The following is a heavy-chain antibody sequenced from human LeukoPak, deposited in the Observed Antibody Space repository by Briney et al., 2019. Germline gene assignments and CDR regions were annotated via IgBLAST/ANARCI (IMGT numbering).Heavy chain of an antibody. Sequence: ASVTVSCKASGYTFTGYYMHWVRQAPGQGLEWMGWINPNSGGTNYAQKFQGRVTMTRDTSISTAYMELSRLRSDDTAVYYCATTVDTAMVAPNYWGQGTLVTVSS. CDR3: ATTVDTAMVAPNY. D-gene: IGHD5-18*01. CDR1: GYTFTGYY. V-gene: IGHV1-2*02. J-gene: IGHJ4*02. CDR2: INPNSGGT.